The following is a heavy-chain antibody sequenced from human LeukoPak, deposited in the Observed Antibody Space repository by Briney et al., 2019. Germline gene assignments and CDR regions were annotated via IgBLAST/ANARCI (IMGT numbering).Heavy chain of an antibody. J-gene: IGHJ1*01. CDR1: GFTVSSNY. D-gene: IGHD2-2*01. CDR3: AKDGVVPAALGSYFQH. V-gene: IGHV3-66*02. Sequence: GGSLRLSCAASGFTVSSNYMSWVRQAPGKGLEWVSVIYSGGSTYYADSVKGRFTISRDNSKNTLYLQMNSLRAEDTAVYYCAKDGVVPAALGSYFQHWGQGTLVTVSS. CDR2: IYSGGST.